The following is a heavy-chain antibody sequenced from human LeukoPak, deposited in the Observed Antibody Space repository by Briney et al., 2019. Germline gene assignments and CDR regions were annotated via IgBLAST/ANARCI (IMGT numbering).Heavy chain of an antibody. CDR3: ARAPLGRYSGYDLYYFDY. D-gene: IGHD5-12*01. Sequence: ASVKVSCKASGYTFTGYSMHWVRQAPGQGLEWMGWISAYNGNTNYAQKLQGRVTMTTDTSTSTAYMELRSLRSDDTAVYYCARAPLGRYSGYDLYYFDYWGQGTLVTVSS. CDR1: GYTFTGYS. CDR2: ISAYNGNT. V-gene: IGHV1-18*04. J-gene: IGHJ4*02.